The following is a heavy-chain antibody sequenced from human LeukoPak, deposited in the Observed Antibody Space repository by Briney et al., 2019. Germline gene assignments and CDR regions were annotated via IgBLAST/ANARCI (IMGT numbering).Heavy chain of an antibody. CDR1: GGSFSGYY. CDR3: ARGGYYGSGSYYPYHY. V-gene: IGHV4-34*01. D-gene: IGHD3-10*01. CDR2: INHSGST. Sequence: SETLSLTCAVYGGSFSGYYWSWIRQPPGRGLEWIGEINHSGSTNYNPSLKSRVTISVDTSKNQFSLKLSSVTAADTAVYYCARGGYYGSGSYYPYHYWGQGTLVTVSS. J-gene: IGHJ4*02.